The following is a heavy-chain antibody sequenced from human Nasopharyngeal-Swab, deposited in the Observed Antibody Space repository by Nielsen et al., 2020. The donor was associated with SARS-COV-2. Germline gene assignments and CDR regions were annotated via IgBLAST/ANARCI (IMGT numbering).Heavy chain of an antibody. CDR2: ISISSRYI. Sequence: GESLKISCAASGFTFSAYGMNWVRQAPGKGLEWVSSISISSRYIYYADSLKGRFTISRDNAKNSLYLQMNSLRAEDTAVYYCARDLFITIFVPRYYYGMDVWGQGTTVTVSS. J-gene: IGHJ6*02. CDR1: GFTFSAYG. CDR3: ARDLFITIFVPRYYYGMDV. D-gene: IGHD3-3*01. V-gene: IGHV3-21*06.